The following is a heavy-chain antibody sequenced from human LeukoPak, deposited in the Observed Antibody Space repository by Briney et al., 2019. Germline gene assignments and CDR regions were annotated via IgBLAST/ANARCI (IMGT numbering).Heavy chain of an antibody. CDR1: GGSISSGGYY. CDR2: IYYSGST. Sequence: PSETLSLTCTVSGGSISSGGYYWSWIRQHPGKGLEWIGYIYYSGSTYYNPSLKSRVTIPVDTSKNQFSLKLSSVTAADTAVYYCARRDTAMVFFDYWGQGTLVTVSS. CDR3: ARRDTAMVFFDY. V-gene: IGHV4-31*03. D-gene: IGHD5-18*01. J-gene: IGHJ4*02.